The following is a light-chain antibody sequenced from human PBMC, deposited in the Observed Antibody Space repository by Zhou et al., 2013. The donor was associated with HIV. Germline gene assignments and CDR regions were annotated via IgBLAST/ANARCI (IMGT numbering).Light chain of an antibody. CDR2: WGS. CDR3: MQALQTPYT. J-gene: IGKJ2*01. Sequence: EIVMTQSPLSLAVTPGEPASISCRSSQSLVHAKGNNFFDWYLQKPGQSPQLLIYWGSIRASGVPDRFSGSGSGTDFTLKISRVEAEDVGVYYCMQALQTPYTFGQGTRLEIK. CDR1: QSLVHAKGNNF. V-gene: IGKV2-28*01.